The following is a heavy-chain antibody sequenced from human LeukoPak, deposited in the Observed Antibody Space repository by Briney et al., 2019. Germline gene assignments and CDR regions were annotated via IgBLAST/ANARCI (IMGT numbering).Heavy chain of an antibody. J-gene: IGHJ4*02. CDR1: GGSFSGYY. CDR3: ARLATDFDY. V-gene: IGHV4-34*01. Sequence: SETLSLTCAVYGGSFSGYYWSWIRQPPGKGLEWIGEINHSGSTNYNPSLKSRVTISVDTSKNQFSLKLSSVTAADTAVYYCARLATDFDYWGQGTLVTVSS. CDR2: INHSGST. D-gene: IGHD5-12*01.